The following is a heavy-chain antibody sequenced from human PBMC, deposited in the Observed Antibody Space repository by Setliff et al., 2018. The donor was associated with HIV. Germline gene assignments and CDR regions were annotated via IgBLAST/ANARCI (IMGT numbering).Heavy chain of an antibody. D-gene: IGHD3-22*01. V-gene: IGHV4-38-2*02. J-gene: IGHJ4*02. CDR1: GYAITSAYY. CDR2: IYYSGSA. Sequence: KPSETLSLTCAVSGYAITSAYYWGWIRQPPGKGLEWIGSIYYSGSAYYNPSFKSRVTLSVDTSKNQFSVRLTSVTAADTAVYFCARDVARFDYDTGGYYVSHFDYWGQGTQVTVSS. CDR3: ARDVARFDYDTGGYYVSHFDY.